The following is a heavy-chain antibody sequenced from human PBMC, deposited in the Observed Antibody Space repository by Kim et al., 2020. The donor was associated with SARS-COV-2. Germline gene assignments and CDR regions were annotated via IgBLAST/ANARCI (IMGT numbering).Heavy chain of an antibody. J-gene: IGHJ4*02. CDR1: GFTFSSYS. D-gene: IGHD6-13*01. CDR2: ISSSSSYI. V-gene: IGHV3-21*01. Sequence: GGSLRLSCAASGFTFSSYSMNWVRQAPGKGLEWVSSISSSSSYIYYADSVKGRFTISRDNAKNSLYLQMNSLRAEDTAVYYCARGRGSSSWYYFDYWGKGTLVTVSS. CDR3: ARGRGSSSWYYFDY.